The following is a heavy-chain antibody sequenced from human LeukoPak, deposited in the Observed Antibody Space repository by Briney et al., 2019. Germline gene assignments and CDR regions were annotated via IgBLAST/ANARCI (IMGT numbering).Heavy chain of an antibody. D-gene: IGHD6-13*01. CDR2: ISAYNGNS. J-gene: IGHJ4*02. CDR1: GGTFSSYA. CDR3: ARDERQIASGNEYYFDY. V-gene: IGHV1-18*01. Sequence: ASVKVSCKASGGTFSSYAISWVRQAPGQGLEWMGWISAYNGNSHSAPRFTGRITMTTDTSTSTAYMELNSLRSDDTAVYYCARDERQIASGNEYYFDYWGQGTLVTVIS.